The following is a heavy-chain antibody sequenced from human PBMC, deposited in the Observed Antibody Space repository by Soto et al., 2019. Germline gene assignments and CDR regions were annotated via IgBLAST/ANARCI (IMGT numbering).Heavy chain of an antibody. CDR3: ARDRKRGYYDFWSGYSAFDP. D-gene: IGHD3-3*01. V-gene: IGHV1-69*13. Sequence: QVQLVQSGAEVKKPGASVRISCKASGYTFTNYAISWVRQAPGQGLEWMGGIIPIFGTANYAQKFQGRVTITADKSTSTAYMELSSLRSEDTAVYYCARDRKRGYYDFWSGYSAFDPWGQGTLVTVSS. CDR1: GYTFTNYA. J-gene: IGHJ5*02. CDR2: IIPIFGTA.